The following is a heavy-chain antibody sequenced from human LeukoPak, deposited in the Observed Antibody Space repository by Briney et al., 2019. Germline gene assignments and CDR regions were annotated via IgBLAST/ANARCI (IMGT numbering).Heavy chain of an antibody. CDR3: ARDHDSYGFCVY. CDR1: GYTFTSSY. D-gene: IGHD5-18*01. CDR2: INPSGAST. V-gene: IGHV1-46*01. J-gene: IGHJ4*02. Sequence: ASVKVSCKASGYTFTSSYMHWVRQAPGQGLEWMGIINPSGASTSYAQKFQGRVTMIRDTSTSTVYMELSSLRSEDTAVYYCARDHDSYGFCVYWGQGTLVTVSS.